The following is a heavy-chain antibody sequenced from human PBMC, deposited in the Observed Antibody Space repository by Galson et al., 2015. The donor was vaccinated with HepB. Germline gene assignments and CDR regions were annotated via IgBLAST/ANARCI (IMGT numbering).Heavy chain of an antibody. J-gene: IGHJ4*02. V-gene: IGHV3-23*01. D-gene: IGHD6-19*01. Sequence: SLRLYCAASGFTFSTYAMSWVRQAPGKGLEWVSGISGSGYSTYYADSVKGRFTISKDNSKNTLSLQMNSLRAEDTAVYYCAKEEAIAVAGSIDYWGQGTLVTVSS. CDR2: ISGSGYST. CDR1: GFTFSTYA. CDR3: AKEEAIAVAGSIDY.